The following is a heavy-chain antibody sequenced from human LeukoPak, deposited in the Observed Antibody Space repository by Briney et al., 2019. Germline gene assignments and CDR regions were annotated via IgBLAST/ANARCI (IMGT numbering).Heavy chain of an antibody. V-gene: IGHV4-4*07. J-gene: IGHJ4*02. CDR3: ARDSYYGSGSFDY. Sequence: NTSETLSLTCTVSGGSIDGYYWSWIRQPAGKGLEWIGRIYPSGSTNSNPSLTSRVTMSVDTSKNQFSLKLRSVTAADTTVYYCARDSYYGSGSFDYWGQGTLVTVSS. CDR1: GGSIDGYY. D-gene: IGHD3-10*01. CDR2: IYPSGST.